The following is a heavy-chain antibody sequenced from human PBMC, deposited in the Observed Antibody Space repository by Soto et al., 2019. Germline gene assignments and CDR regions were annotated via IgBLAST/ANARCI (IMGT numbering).Heavy chain of an antibody. CDR3: AKEEYRASSFDY. CDR2: ISYDGSKK. D-gene: IGHD3-16*02. Sequence: QVQLVASGGGVVQPGRSLRLSCAASGFTFSSYGMHWVRQAPGKGLEWVAGISYDGSKKVYADSVKGRFTISRDNSKDTLYLQVNSLRAEDTAVFYCAKEEYRASSFDYWGQGTLVTVSS. CDR1: GFTFSSYG. J-gene: IGHJ4*02. V-gene: IGHV3-30*18.